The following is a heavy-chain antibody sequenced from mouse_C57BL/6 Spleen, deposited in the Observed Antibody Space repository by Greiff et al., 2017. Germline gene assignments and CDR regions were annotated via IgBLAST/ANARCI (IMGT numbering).Heavy chain of an antibody. V-gene: IGHV1-54*01. Sequence: VQLQQSGAELVRPGTSVKVSCKASGYAFTNYLIAWVKQRPGQGLEWIGVFNPGSGGTNYNETFKGKATLTADKSSSPAYMQLSSLTSEDSAVYFCASGAKYFDYWGQGTTLTVSS. CDR1: GYAFTNYL. CDR2: FNPGSGGT. J-gene: IGHJ2*01. CDR3: ASGAKYFDY.